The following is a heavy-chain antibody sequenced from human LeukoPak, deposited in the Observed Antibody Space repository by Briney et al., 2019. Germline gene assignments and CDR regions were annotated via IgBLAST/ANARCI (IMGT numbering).Heavy chain of an antibody. J-gene: IGHJ6*03. Sequence: PSETLSLTCTVSGYSISSGYYWGWIRLPPGKGLEWIGSIYYSGSTYYNPSLKSRVTISVDTSKNQFSLKLSSVTAADTAVYYCASEAPYYYYMDVWGKGTTVTISS. CDR1: GYSISSGYY. V-gene: IGHV4-38-2*02. CDR3: ASEAPYYYYMDV. CDR2: IYYSGST.